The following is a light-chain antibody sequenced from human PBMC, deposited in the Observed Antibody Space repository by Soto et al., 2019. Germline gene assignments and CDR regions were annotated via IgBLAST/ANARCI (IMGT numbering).Light chain of an antibody. CDR3: QQRSNWPPIT. Sequence: EIVLMQSPGTLSLSPGGRATLSFRASQSVSNNYLAWYQQKPGQAPRLLIYGASNRATGIPARFSGSGSGTDFTLTISSLEPEDFAVYYCQQRSNWPPITFGQGTRLEIK. J-gene: IGKJ5*01. CDR2: GAS. CDR1: QSVSNNY. V-gene: IGKV3-11*01.